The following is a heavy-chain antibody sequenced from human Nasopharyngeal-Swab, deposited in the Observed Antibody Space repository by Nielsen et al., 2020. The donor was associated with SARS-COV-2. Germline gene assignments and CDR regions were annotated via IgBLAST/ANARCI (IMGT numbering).Heavy chain of an antibody. V-gene: IGHV1-69*13. CDR1: GGTFSSYA. CDR3: ARRPYSSSSGDYYYGMDV. CDR2: IIPIFGTA. Sequence: SVKVSCKDSGGTFSSYAISWVRQAPGQGLEWMGGIIPIFGTANYAQKFQGRVTITADESTSTAYMELSSLRSEDTAVYYCARRPYSSSSGDYYYGMDVWGQGTTVTVSS. D-gene: IGHD6-6*01. J-gene: IGHJ6*02.